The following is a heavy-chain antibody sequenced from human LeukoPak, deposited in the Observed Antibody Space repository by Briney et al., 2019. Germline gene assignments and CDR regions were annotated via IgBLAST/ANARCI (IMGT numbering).Heavy chain of an antibody. V-gene: IGHV5-51*01. CDR2: IYPGDSDT. J-gene: IGHJ4*02. D-gene: IGHD6-19*01. CDR1: GYSFTSYW. CDR3: ARQTQQWLQNRFFDY. Sequence: GESLKSSCKGSGYSFTSYWIGWVRRMPGKGLEGRGIIYPGDSDTRYSPSFQGQVTISADKSIRTAYLQWSSLKASDTAMYYCARQTQQWLQNRFFDYWGQGTLVTVSS.